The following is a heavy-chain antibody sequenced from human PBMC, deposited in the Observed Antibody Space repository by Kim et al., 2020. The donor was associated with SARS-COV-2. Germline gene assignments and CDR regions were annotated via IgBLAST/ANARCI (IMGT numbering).Heavy chain of an antibody. D-gene: IGHD1-26*01. CDR2: IDWRSENS. CDR3: VKCSSYYFYDGGHSGTYILDS. V-gene: IGHV3-9*01. J-gene: IGHJ5*01. Sequence: GGSLRLSCAASGFKFSDYAMHWVRQSPGRGLQWVAGIDWRSENSGYAESVKGRFTISRDNTKNSLFLEMRSLRVEDTALYFCVKCSSYYFYDGGHSGTYILDSWGQGTLVSVSS. CDR1: GFKFSDYA.